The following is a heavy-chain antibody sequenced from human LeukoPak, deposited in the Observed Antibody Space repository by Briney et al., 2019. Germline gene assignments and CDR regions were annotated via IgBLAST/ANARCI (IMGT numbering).Heavy chain of an antibody. CDR2: IGTAGDT. V-gene: IGHV3-13*01. D-gene: IGHD5-18*01. Sequence: PGGSLRLSCAASGFTFSSYDMHWVRQATGKGLEWVSAIGTAGDTYYPGSVKGRFTISRENAKNSLYLQMNSLRAGDTAVYYCARAMWIQLWPDAFDIWGQGTMVTVSS. CDR3: ARAMWIQLWPDAFDI. CDR1: GFTFSSYD. J-gene: IGHJ3*02.